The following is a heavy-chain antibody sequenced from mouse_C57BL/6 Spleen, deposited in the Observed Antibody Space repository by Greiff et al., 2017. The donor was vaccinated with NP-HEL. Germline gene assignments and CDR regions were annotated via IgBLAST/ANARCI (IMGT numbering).Heavy chain of an antibody. J-gene: IGHJ1*03. V-gene: IGHV1-4*01. D-gene: IGHD1-1*01. Sequence: VQLQQSGAELARPGASVKMSCKASGYTFTSYTMHWVKQRPGQGLEWIGYINPSSGYTKYNQKFKDKATLTADKSSSTAYMQLSSLTSEDSAVYYCARAQITTVVAKGYFDVWGTGTTVTVSS. CDR1: GYTFTSYT. CDR2: INPSSGYT. CDR3: ARAQITTVVAKGYFDV.